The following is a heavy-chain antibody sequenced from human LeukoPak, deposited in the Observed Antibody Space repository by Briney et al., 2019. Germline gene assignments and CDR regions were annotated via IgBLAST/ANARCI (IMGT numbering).Heavy chain of an antibody. CDR2: IYYSGST. J-gene: IGHJ4*02. D-gene: IGHD5-12*01. CDR1: GGSISSTSYY. Sequence: SETLSLTCTVSGGSISSTSYYWGWIRQSPGKGLEWIGSIYYSGSTYYNPSLKSRVTMSVDTSKNQFSLKLSSVTAADTAVYYCARTDIVATIGLDYWGQGTLVTVSS. V-gene: IGHV4-39*01. CDR3: ARTDIVATIGLDY.